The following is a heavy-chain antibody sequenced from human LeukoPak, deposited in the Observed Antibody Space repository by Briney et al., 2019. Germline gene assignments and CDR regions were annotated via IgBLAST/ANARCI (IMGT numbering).Heavy chain of an antibody. CDR1: GGSISSGGYY. D-gene: IGHD2-2*01. CDR2: IYHSGST. CDR3: ARERIRPEPYCSSTSCSQYNWFDP. J-gene: IGHJ5*02. Sequence: PSQTLSLTCTVSGGSISSGGYYWSWIRQPPGKGLEWIGYIYHSGSTYYNPSLKSRVTISVDRSKNQFSLKLSSVTAADTAVYYCARERIRPEPYCSSTSCSQYNWFDPWGQGTLVTVSS. V-gene: IGHV4-30-2*01.